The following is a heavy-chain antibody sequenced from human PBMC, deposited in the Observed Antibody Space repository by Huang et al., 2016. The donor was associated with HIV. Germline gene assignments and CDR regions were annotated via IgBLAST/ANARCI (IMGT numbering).Heavy chain of an antibody. D-gene: IGHD3-3*01. CDR3: ARQWTILEWLLGLDV. V-gene: IGHV4-34*02. CDR1: GGSFTGNY. J-gene: IGHJ6*02. Sequence: QMQLQQRGAGLLKPSETLSLTCGVSGGSFTGNYLTWIRQAPGKGLAWIGEVNDRGDTNTNPFLNGRVTISLDKSNRELALNLRAVSAADTAVYYCARQWTILEWLLGLDVWGQGTTVIVSS. CDR2: VNDRGDT.